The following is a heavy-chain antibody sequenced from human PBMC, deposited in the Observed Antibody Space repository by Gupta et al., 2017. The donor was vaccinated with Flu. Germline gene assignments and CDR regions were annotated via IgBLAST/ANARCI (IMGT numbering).Heavy chain of an antibody. CDR2: IHPDDPDA. D-gene: IGHD3-22*01. V-gene: IGHV5-51*03. CDR3: ARRLYDYDSGEDYFDY. CDR1: GYIFTSYW. Sequence: EVQLVQSGAEVKKPGESLKISCQGSGYIFTSYWIGWVRQMPGKGLEWVGIIHPDDPDARYSPSFQGQVTISADKSISTAYLQWSSLKASDTAIYYCARRLYDYDSGEDYFDYWGQGTLVTVSS. J-gene: IGHJ4*02.